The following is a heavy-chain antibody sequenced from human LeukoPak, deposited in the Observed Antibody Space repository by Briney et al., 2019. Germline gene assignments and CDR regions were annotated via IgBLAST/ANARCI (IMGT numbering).Heavy chain of an antibody. CDR1: GFTFSRYA. CDR3: AKVVEYSSSSYYYYYYGMDV. V-gene: IGHV3-23*01. Sequence: PGGSLGLSCAASGFTFSRYAMSWVRQAPGKGLEWVSAISGSGGSTYYADSVKGRFTISRDNSKNTLYVQMNSLRAEDTAVYYCAKVVEYSSSSYYYYYYGMDVWGQGTTVTVSS. CDR2: ISGSGGST. J-gene: IGHJ6*02. D-gene: IGHD6-6*01.